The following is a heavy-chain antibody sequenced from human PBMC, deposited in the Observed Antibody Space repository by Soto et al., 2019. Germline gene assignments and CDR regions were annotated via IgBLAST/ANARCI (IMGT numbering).Heavy chain of an antibody. D-gene: IGHD2-21*02. V-gene: IGHV3-73*01. Sequence: PGGSLRLSCAASGFTFSGSAMHWVRQASGKGLEWVGRSRRKANGYGTGYADAVKGKFTITRADSNTTAYLQMNILKTEDTAVYYCTPLYSGGACYSDAFDIWGQGTMVTVSS. CDR2: SRRKANGYGT. J-gene: IGHJ3*02. CDR3: TPLYSGGACYSDAFDI. CDR1: GFTFSGSA.